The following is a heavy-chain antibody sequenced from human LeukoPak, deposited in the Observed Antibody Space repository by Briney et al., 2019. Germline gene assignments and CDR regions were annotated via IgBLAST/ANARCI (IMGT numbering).Heavy chain of an antibody. Sequence: SETLSLTCTVSGGSISSSNYYWGWIRQPPGKGLEWFGSIYYGGSSYYNPSLKSRFTISVDTSKNQFSLKLSSVTAADTAVYYCVRDLEEDPFDYWGQGILVTVSS. V-gene: IGHV4-39*07. D-gene: IGHD2-15*01. CDR3: VRDLEEDPFDY. J-gene: IGHJ4*02. CDR2: IYYGGSS. CDR1: GGSISSSNYY.